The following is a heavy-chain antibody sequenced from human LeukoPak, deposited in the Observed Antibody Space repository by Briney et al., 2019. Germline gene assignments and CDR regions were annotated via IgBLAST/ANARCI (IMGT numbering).Heavy chain of an antibody. CDR3: ARLSAMVRGPEDIFYFEY. Sequence: GGSLRLSCAASGFTFDDYAMHWVRQAPGKGLEWVSGISWNSGSIGYADSVKGRFTISRDIAKQSVFLQMNSLRVEDTALYYCARLSAMVRGPEDIFYFEYWGLGTLVTVSS. CDR1: GFTFDDYA. J-gene: IGHJ4*02. D-gene: IGHD3-10*01. CDR2: ISWNSGSI. V-gene: IGHV3-9*01.